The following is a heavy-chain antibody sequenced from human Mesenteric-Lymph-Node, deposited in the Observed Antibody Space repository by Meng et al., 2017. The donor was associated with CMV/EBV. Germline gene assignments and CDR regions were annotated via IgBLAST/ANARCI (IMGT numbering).Heavy chain of an antibody. Sequence: GGSLRLSCAASGFTFSSYAMTWVRQAPGKGLEWVSVIYSDGSNTYYADSVKGRFTISRDNSKNTLYLHMNSLRAEDTAVYYCAKDLRGTYTSGWGNIDYWGQGTLVTVSS. CDR2: IYSDGSNT. CDR3: AKDLRGTYTSGWGNIDY. D-gene: IGHD6-19*01. V-gene: IGHV3-23*03. CDR1: GFTFSSYA. J-gene: IGHJ4*02.